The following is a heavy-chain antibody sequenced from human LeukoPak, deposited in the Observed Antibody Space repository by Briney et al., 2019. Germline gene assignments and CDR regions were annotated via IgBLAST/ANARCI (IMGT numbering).Heavy chain of an antibody. D-gene: IGHD2-2*01. CDR2: IIPIFGTA. CDR1: GGTFSSYA. CDR3: ARGASPTSSFDY. Sequence: GASVKVSCKAPGGTFSSYAISWVRQAPGQGLEWMGGIIPIFGTANYAQKFQGRVTITADESTSTAYMELSSLRSEDTAVYYCARGASPTSSFDYWGQGTLVTVSS. J-gene: IGHJ4*02. V-gene: IGHV1-69*13.